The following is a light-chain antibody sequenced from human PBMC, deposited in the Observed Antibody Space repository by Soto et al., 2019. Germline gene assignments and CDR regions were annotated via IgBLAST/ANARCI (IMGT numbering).Light chain of an antibody. V-gene: IGLV7-46*01. CDR2: DTS. CDR3: LLSYSGAAYG. Sequence: QAVVTQEPSLTVSPGGTVTLTCGSSTGAVTSGHYPYWFQQKPGQAPRTLIYDTSNKHSWTPARFSGSLLGGKAALTLSGAQPEDAAEYYCLLSYSGAAYGFGTGTKV. CDR1: TGAVTSGHY. J-gene: IGLJ1*01.